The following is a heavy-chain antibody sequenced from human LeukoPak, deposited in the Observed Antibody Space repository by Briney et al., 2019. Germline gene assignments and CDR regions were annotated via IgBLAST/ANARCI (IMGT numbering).Heavy chain of an antibody. CDR1: GYSISSGYY. J-gene: IGHJ4*02. CDR2: IYHSGST. D-gene: IGHD3-22*01. CDR3: AAHHYDSTGYPFDY. V-gene: IGHV4-38-2*02. Sequence: SETLSLTCTVSGYSISSGYYWGWIRQPPGKGLEWTGSIYHSGSTYYNPSLKSRVTMSVDTSKNQFSLRLRSVTAADTAVYYCAAHHYDSTGYPFDYWGQGTLVTVSS.